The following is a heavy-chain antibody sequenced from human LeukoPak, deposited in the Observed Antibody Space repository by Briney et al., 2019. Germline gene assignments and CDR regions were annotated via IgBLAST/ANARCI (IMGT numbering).Heavy chain of an antibody. V-gene: IGHV3-30*02. J-gene: IGHJ4*02. CDR2: IRYDGSNK. Sequence: GGSLRLSCAASGFTFSSYGMHWVRQAPGKGLEWVAFIRYDGSNKYYADSVKGRFTISRDNSKNTLYLQMNSLRAEDTAVYYCAKGGVSSWCFDYWGQGTLVTVSS. CDR3: AKGGVSSWCFDY. CDR1: GFTFSSYG. D-gene: IGHD6-13*01.